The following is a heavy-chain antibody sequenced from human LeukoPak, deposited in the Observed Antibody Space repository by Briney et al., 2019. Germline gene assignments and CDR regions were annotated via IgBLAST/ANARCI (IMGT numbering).Heavy chain of an antibody. CDR1: GFTFSIAW. Sequence: GGSLRLSRAASGFTFSIAWMSWVRQAPGKGREWVGRIKSKGDGETRDYAAPVKDRFIISRDDSKNMLYLQMNSLKTEDTAIYYCAAVGEWLSNAFNLWGQGTMVTVSA. D-gene: IGHD3-22*01. CDR2: IKSKGDGETR. J-gene: IGHJ3*01. V-gene: IGHV3-15*01. CDR3: AAVGEWLSNAFNL.